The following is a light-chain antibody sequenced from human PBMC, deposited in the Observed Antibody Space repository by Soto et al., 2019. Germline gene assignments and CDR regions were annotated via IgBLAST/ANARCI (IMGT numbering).Light chain of an antibody. CDR1: QSVSSN. CDR2: GAS. Sequence: EIVMTQSPATLSVSPGERATLSCRASQSVSSNLAWYQQKPGQAPRLLIYGASSRATGIPERFSGSGSGTDFTLTISRLEAEDFAVYYCQQYGSSPRTFGQGTKVEIK. CDR3: QQYGSSPRT. J-gene: IGKJ1*01. V-gene: IGKV3-20*01.